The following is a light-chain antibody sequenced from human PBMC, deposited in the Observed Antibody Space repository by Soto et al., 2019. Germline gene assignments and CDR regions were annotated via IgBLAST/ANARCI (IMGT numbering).Light chain of an antibody. CDR2: GAS. Sequence: EIVLTQSPGTLSLSPGERVTLSCRASQSVGSSLAWYQQKPGQAPRLLIYGASTRATGIPARFSGSGSGTDFTLAISSLQSEDFAVYYCQQYNNWPPITFGQGTRLEIK. CDR1: QSVGSS. CDR3: QQYNNWPPIT. J-gene: IGKJ5*01. V-gene: IGKV3-15*01.